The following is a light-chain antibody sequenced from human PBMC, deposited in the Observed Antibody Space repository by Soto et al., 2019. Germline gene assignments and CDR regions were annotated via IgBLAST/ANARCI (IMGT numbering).Light chain of an antibody. J-gene: IGKJ3*01. Sequence: DIQMSQSPSTLSASVGDRVTITFRASQSISSWLAWYQQKPGKAPKLLIYDASSLESGVPSRFSGSGSGTEFTLTISSLQPDDFATYYCQQANSFPLTFGPGTKVDIK. CDR1: QSISSW. CDR3: QQANSFPLT. V-gene: IGKV1-5*01. CDR2: DAS.